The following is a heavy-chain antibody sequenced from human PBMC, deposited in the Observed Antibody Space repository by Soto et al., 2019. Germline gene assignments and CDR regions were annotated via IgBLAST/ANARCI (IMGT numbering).Heavy chain of an antibody. CDR1: GGTFSGYY. CDR2: INHSGST. CDR3: ARVVSGYDFIHYYYGMDV. J-gene: IGHJ6*02. V-gene: IGHV4-34*01. D-gene: IGHD5-12*01. Sequence: PSETLSLTCAVYGGTFSGYYWSWIRQPPGKGLEWIGEINHSGSTNYNPSLKSRVTISVDTSKNQFSLKLSSVTAADTAVYYCARVVSGYDFIHYYYGMDVWGQGTTVTVSS.